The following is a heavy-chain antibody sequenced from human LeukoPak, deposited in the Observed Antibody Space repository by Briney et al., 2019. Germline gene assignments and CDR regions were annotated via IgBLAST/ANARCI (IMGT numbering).Heavy chain of an antibody. CDR3: ASLGYCSGGSCYARRDY. Sequence: GGSLRLSCAASGFTFSSYWMTWVRQAPGKGLEWVSGINWNGGSTGYADSVKGRFTISRDNAKNSLYLQMNSLRAEDTALYYCASLGYCSGGSCYARRDYWGQGTLVTVSS. CDR1: GFTFSSYW. D-gene: IGHD2-15*01. J-gene: IGHJ4*02. CDR2: INWNGGST. V-gene: IGHV3-20*04.